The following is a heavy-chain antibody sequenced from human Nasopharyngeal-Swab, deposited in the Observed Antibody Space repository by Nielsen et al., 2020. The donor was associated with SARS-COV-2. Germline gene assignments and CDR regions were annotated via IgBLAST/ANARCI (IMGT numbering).Heavy chain of an antibody. CDR3: ARTSYYGSGSLDY. V-gene: IGHV3-11*03. Sequence: GESLKTSCAASGFTFSDYYMSWIRHIPGKGLEWVSYISGSSSHTSYADSVKGRFTISRDNAKNSLYLEMTSLRADDTAVYYCARTSYYGSGSLDYWVQGTQVTVSS. D-gene: IGHD3-10*01. CDR2: ISGSSSHT. CDR1: GFTFSDYY. J-gene: IGHJ4*02.